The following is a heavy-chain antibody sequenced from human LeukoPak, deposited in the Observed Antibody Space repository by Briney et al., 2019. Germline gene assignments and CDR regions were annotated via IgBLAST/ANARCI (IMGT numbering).Heavy chain of an antibody. CDR1: GGSISSSSYY. J-gene: IGHJ2*01. V-gene: IGHV4-39*01. Sequence: PSETLSLTCTVSGGSISSSSYYWGWIRQPPGKGLEWIGSIYYSGSTYYNPSLKSRVTISVDTSKNQFSLKLSSVTAADTAVYYCARPLSDTTNWYFDLWGRGTLVTVSS. CDR2: IYYSGST. CDR3: ARPLSDTTNWYFDL. D-gene: IGHD1-14*01.